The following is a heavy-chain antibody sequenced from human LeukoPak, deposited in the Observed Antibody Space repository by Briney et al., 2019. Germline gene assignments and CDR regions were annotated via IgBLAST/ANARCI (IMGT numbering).Heavy chain of an antibody. J-gene: IGHJ6*03. CDR3: ARAMTLWFGDNYYYYYMDV. V-gene: IGHV1-46*01. D-gene: IGHD3-10*01. CDR1: GYTFTSYY. CDR2: INPSGGST. Sequence: ASVKVSCKASGYTFTSYYMHWVRQAPGQGLEWMGIINPSGGSTSYAQKFQGRVTMTRDTSTSTVYMELSSLRSEDTAVYYCARAMTLWFGDNYYYYYMDVWGKGTTVTISS.